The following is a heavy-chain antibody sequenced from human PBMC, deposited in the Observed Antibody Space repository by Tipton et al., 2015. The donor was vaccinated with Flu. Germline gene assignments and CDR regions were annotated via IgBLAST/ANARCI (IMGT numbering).Heavy chain of an antibody. CDR3: VRGDTTGYYFDN. CDR2: LFYGGSS. Sequence: LRLSCTVPGGSMKGHYWSWIRQSPGKGLEWIAYLFYGGSSNYNLSLRSRVTIAADTSNSLFSLKMTSVTAADTAVYYWVRGDTTGYYFDNWGRGILVSVSS. D-gene: IGHD6-19*01. J-gene: IGHJ4*02. V-gene: IGHV4-59*11. CDR1: GGSMKGHY.